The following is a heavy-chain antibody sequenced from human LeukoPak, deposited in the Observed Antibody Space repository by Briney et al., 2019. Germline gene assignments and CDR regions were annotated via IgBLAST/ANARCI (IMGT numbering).Heavy chain of an antibody. CDR3: ARHYGP. V-gene: IGHV4-39*01. CDR1: GGSIRSSYYY. J-gene: IGHJ5*02. Sequence: PSETLSPTCTVAGGSIRSSYYYWGWIRQPPGKGLEWIGSIYDSGGTYYNPSLKSRVTISLDTSKTQLSLKLNSVPAADTAVYYCARHYGPWGQATLVTVSS. D-gene: IGHD3-10*01. CDR2: IYDSGGT.